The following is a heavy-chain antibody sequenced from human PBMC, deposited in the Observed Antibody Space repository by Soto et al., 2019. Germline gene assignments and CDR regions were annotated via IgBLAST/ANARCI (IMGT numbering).Heavy chain of an antibody. CDR3: ARFGVVRGVINYYGMDV. CDR1: GGTFNSYA. J-gene: IGHJ6*02. CDR2: IIPMFGTT. V-gene: IGHV1-69*13. D-gene: IGHD3-10*01. Sequence: SVKVSCKASGGTFNSYAIAWVRQAPGQGLEWMGGIIPMFGTTNYAQKFQGRVSMTADDSTSTAYMELRSLRSDDTAVYYCARFGVVRGVINYYGMDVWGQGTAVTVSS.